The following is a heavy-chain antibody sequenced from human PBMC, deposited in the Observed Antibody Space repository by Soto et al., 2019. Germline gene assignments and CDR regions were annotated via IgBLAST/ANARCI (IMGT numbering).Heavy chain of an antibody. J-gene: IGHJ4*02. CDR1: GFTFSSYG. CDR3: AKGKGVGATPDGANC. Sequence: EMQVLESGGGLVQPGGSLRLSCAASGFTFSSYGMNWVRQAPGKGLGWVSGIRSDGDTTYNADSVKGRFTVSRDTSKNTVDLQMNSLRGEDTAVYYCAKGKGVGATPDGANCWGQGTLVTVSS. CDR2: IRSDGDTT. V-gene: IGHV3-23*01. D-gene: IGHD1-26*01.